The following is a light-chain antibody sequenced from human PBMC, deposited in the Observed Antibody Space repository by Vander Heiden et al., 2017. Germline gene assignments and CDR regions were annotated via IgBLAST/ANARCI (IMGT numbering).Light chain of an antibody. V-gene: IGKV1-5*03. Sequence: DIQMTQSPSTLSASVGDRVTITCRASQSISSWLSWYQQKPGKAPKLQIYKASSLESGVPSRFSGSGSGTEFTLTISSLQPDDFATYYCQQYNTDPWTFGQGTKVEIK. CDR2: KAS. J-gene: IGKJ1*01. CDR3: QQYNTDPWT. CDR1: QSISSW.